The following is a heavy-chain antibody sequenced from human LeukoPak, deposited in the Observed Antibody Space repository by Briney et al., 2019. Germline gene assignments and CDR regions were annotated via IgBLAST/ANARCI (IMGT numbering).Heavy chain of an antibody. CDR1: GFTFSSYG. J-gene: IGHJ4*02. CDR2: ISGSGGST. Sequence: PGGSLRLSCAASGFTFSSYGMSWVRQAPGKGLEWVSAISGSGGSTYYTDSVKGRFTISRDNSKNTLYLQMNSLRAEDTAVYYCAKNGPAKYSSSWAYFDYWGQGTLVTVSS. V-gene: IGHV3-23*01. D-gene: IGHD6-13*01. CDR3: AKNGPAKYSSSWAYFDY.